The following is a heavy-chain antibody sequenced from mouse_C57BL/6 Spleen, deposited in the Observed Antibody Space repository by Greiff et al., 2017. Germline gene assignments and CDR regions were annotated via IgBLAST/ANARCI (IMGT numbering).Heavy chain of an antibody. CDR3: ARYDYDPYYFDY. J-gene: IGHJ2*01. D-gene: IGHD2-4*01. Sequence: QVHVKQSGPELVKPGASVKISCKASGYAFSSSWMNWVKQRPGKGLGWIGRIYPGDGDTNYNGKFKGQATLTADKSSSTAYMQLSSLTSEDSAVYFCARYDYDPYYFDYWGQGTTLTVSS. CDR2: IYPGDGDT. CDR1: GYAFSSSW. V-gene: IGHV1-82*01.